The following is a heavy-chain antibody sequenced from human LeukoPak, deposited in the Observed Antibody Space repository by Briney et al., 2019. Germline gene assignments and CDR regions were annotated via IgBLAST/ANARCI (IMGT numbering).Heavy chain of an antibody. J-gene: IGHJ4*02. V-gene: IGHV4-4*02. CDR2: IYYSGST. D-gene: IGHD2-2*02. CDR1: GGSISSSNW. CDR3: ARGVVPAAIGPYFDY. Sequence: PSGTLSLTCAVSGGSISSSNWWSWVRQPPGKGLEWIGYIYYSGSTNYNPSLKSRVTISVDTSKNQFSLKLSSVTAADTAVYYCARGVVPAAIGPYFDYWGQGTLVTVSS.